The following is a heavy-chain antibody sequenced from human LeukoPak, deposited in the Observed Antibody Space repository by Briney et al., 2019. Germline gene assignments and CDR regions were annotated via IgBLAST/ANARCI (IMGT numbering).Heavy chain of an antibody. CDR3: ANSGSGRYSSGWYQFDP. J-gene: IGHJ5*02. Sequence: GGSLRLSCAASGFTFSSYGMHWVRQAPGKGLEWVAFIRYDGSNKYYADSVKGRFTISRDNSKNTLYLQMNSLRAEDTAVYYCANSGSGRYSSGWYQFDPWGQGTLVTVSS. V-gene: IGHV3-30*02. CDR1: GFTFSSYG. D-gene: IGHD6-19*01. CDR2: IRYDGSNK.